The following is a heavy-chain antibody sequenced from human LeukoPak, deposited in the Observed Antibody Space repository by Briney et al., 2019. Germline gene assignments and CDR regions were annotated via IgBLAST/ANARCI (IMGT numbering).Heavy chain of an antibody. CDR2: ISGSGIST. CDR3: AKADYYDSNTYRAQFIQH. CDR1: GFTFSGYD. D-gene: IGHD3-22*01. J-gene: IGHJ1*01. Sequence: GGSLRLFCGACGFTFSGYDMSWVGQAPGKGLEWVSVISGSGISTYNADAVKGRVTIYRDNSKNTLYLQMNSLRAEDTALYYCAKADYYDSNTYRAQFIQHWGRGTLVTVSS. V-gene: IGHV3-23*01.